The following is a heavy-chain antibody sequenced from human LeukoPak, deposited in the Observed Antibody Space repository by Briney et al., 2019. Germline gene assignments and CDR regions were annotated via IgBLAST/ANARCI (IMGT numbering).Heavy chain of an antibody. CDR3: ARDSSGWYRTGDWFDP. Sequence: ASVKVSCKASGHTFTSYDINWVRQATGQGLEWMGWMNPNSGNTGYAQKFQGRVTMTRNTSISTAYMELSSLRSEDTAVYYCARDSSGWYRTGDWFDPWGQGTLVTVSS. J-gene: IGHJ5*02. CDR2: MNPNSGNT. D-gene: IGHD6-19*01. CDR1: GHTFTSYD. V-gene: IGHV1-8*01.